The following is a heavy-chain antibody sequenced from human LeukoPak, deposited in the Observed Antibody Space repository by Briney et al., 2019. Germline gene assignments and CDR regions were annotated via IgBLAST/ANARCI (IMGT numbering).Heavy chain of an antibody. CDR1: GFTFSASP. V-gene: IGHV3-73*01. Sequence: PGGSLRLSCTASGFTFSASPIHRVRQASGKGLEWVGRITGTHATAYAASVKGRFTISKDDSKSTTYLQMNSLETEDTAVYFCTREGCGATSCYPNDYWGQGTLVTVSS. CDR3: TREGCGATSCYPNDY. J-gene: IGHJ4*02. CDR2: ITGTHAT. D-gene: IGHD2-2*01.